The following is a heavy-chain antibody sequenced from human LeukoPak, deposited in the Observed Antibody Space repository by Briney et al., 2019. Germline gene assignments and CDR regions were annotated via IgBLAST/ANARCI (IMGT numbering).Heavy chain of an antibody. CDR1: GFTFSSYA. CDR3: ARDVPAVAGTSSGDY. D-gene: IGHD6-19*01. CDR2: ISYDGSNK. Sequence: PGGSLRLSCAASGFTFSSYAMHWVRQAPGKGLEWVAVISYDGSNKYYADSVKGRFTISRDNSKNTLYLQMNSLRAEDTAVYYCARDVPAVAGTSSGDYWGQGTLVTVSS. V-gene: IGHV3-30-3*01. J-gene: IGHJ4*02.